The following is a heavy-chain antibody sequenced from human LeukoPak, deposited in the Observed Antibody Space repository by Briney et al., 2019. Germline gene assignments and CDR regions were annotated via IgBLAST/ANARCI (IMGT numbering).Heavy chain of an antibody. CDR2: IRHSDGNT. V-gene: IGHV3-23*01. CDR3: AKGQETESRLDS. J-gene: IGHJ4*02. Sequence: GESLRLSCAASGFTFNIYTMYWVRQAPGKGLEWVSGIRHSDGNTYYADSVKGRFTVSSDKSKNILFLQMNSLRAEDTALYYCAKGQETESRLDSWGQGTLVTVSS. CDR1: GFTFNIYT. D-gene: IGHD1-1*01.